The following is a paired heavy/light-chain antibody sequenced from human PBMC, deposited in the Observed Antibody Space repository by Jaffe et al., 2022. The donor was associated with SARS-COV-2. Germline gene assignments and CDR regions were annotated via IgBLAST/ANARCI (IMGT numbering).Light chain of an antibody. J-gene: IGKJ3*01. V-gene: IGKV3-20*01. Sequence: EIVLTQSPGTLSLSPGEGATLSCRASRSVSSNYLAWYQQKPGQAPRLLIYGASSRATGIPDRFSGSGSGTDFTLTISRLEPEDFAVYCCQQYGSSPPTFGPGTKVDVK. CDR2: GAS. CDR1: RSVSSNY. CDR3: QQYGSSPPT.
Heavy chain of an antibody. CDR3: AKDARLSGDKYGLEKTYFDY. D-gene: IGHD5-18*01. CDR2: IINSGDST. J-gene: IGHJ4*02. V-gene: IGHV3-23*01. Sequence: EVQLLESGGGLVQPGGSLRLSCAASGFTFSAYAVTWVRQAPGKGLEWVSAIINSGDSTYYADSVKGRFTISRDNSKNTLYLQMNSLRAEDTAVYYCAKDARLSGDKYGLEKTYFDYWGQGTLVTVSS. CDR1: GFTFSAYA.